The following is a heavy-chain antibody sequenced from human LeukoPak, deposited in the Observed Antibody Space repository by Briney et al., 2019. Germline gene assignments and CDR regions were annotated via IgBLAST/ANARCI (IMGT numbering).Heavy chain of an antibody. CDR3: VRGTGYSAYDYDFDY. D-gene: IGHD5-12*01. CDR1: GFTFSSYD. V-gene: IGHV3-13*04. CDR2: IGTAGDT. Sequence: GGPLRPSCGASGFTFSSYDMHWVRQPTGKGLEWFSAIGTAGDTYYPGSVKGRFTISRENAKNSLYLQMNSLRAGDTAVYYCVRGTGYSAYDYDFDYWGQGTLVTVSS. J-gene: IGHJ4*02.